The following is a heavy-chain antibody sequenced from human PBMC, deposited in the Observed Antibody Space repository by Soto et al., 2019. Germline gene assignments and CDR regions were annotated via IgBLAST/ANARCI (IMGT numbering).Heavy chain of an antibody. CDR2: IYSGGTT. V-gene: IGHV3-66*01. J-gene: IGHJ6*02. D-gene: IGHD6-25*01. Sequence: EVQLVESGGGLVQPGGSLRLSCTASGFTVSSNYMSWVRQAPGKGLEWVSVIYSGGTTYYADSVKGRFTISRDNSKNTLYLQMNSLRAEDTAVYYCARGGSASGGSYYYVMDLWGQGTTVTVSS. CDR1: GFTVSSNY. CDR3: ARGGSASGGSYYYVMDL.